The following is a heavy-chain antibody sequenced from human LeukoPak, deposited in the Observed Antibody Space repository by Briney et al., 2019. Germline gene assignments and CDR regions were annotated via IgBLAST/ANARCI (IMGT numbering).Heavy chain of an antibody. J-gene: IGHJ4*02. V-gene: IGHV1-24*01. D-gene: IGHD6-19*01. CDR3: ATREVGYSSGWYDFDY. Sequence: EASVKVSCKVSGYTLTELSMHWVRQAPGEGLEWMGGFDPEDGETIYAQKFQGRVTMTEDTSTDTAYMELSSLRSEDTAVYYCATREVGYSSGWYDFDYWGQGTLVTVSS. CDR1: GYTLTELS. CDR2: FDPEDGET.